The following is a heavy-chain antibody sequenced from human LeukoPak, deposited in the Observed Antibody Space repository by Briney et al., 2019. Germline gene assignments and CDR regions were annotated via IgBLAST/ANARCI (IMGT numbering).Heavy chain of an antibody. V-gene: IGHV3-7*01. D-gene: IGHD5-18*01. CDR2: IKQDGSEK. CDR1: GFTFSSYW. CDR3: ARERKGIQLWPRGHDYYYMDV. Sequence: GGSLRLSCAASGFTFSSYWMSWVRQAPGKGLEWVANIKQDGSEKYYVDSVKGRFTISRDNAKNSLNLQMNSLRAEDTAVYYCARERKGIQLWPRGHDYYYMDVWGKGTTVTVSS. J-gene: IGHJ6*03.